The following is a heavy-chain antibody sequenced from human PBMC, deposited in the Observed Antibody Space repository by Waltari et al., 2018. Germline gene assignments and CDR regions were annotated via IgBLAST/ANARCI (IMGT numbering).Heavy chain of an antibody. Sequence: QVQLVQSGAEVKKPGSSVKVSCKASGGTFSSYAISWVRQAPGQGLEWMGGYIPTFGTANYAQKFQGRVTSTADESTSTAYMELSSLRSEDTAVYYCARGDCTNGVCYQKYWYFDLWGRGTLVTVSS. V-gene: IGHV1-69*01. CDR1: GGTFSSYA. CDR3: ARGDCTNGVCYQKYWYFDL. D-gene: IGHD2-8*01. CDR2: YIPTFGTA. J-gene: IGHJ2*01.